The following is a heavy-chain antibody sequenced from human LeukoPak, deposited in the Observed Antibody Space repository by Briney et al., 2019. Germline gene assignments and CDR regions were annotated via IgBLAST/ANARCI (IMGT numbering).Heavy chain of an antibody. CDR2: ISWSSGTI. CDR1: GFIFNNYA. V-gene: IGHV3-9*01. CDR3: AKDNRRHYTSGPNPDSLH. J-gene: IGHJ4*02. Sequence: SGGSLRLSCAGSGFIFNNYAMHWVRQPPGKGLEWVSGISWSSGTIDYADSVRGRLTISRDNAKNSLYLQMDSLRVEDTAFYYCAKDNRRHYTSGPNPDSLHWGQGALVTVSS. D-gene: IGHD6-19*01.